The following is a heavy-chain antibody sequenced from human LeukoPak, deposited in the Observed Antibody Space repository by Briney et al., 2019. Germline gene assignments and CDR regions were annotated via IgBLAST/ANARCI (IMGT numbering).Heavy chain of an antibody. CDR1: GFTFSSHA. V-gene: IGHV3-21*01. CDR2: ISSSSSYI. J-gene: IGHJ3*02. Sequence: GGSLRLSCAASGFTFSSHAMNWVRQAPGKGLEWVSSISSSSSYIYYADSVKGRFTISRDNAKNSLYLQMNSLRAEDTAVYYCARGSVQSIGIWGQGTMVTVSS. D-gene: IGHD1-26*01. CDR3: ARGSVQSIGI.